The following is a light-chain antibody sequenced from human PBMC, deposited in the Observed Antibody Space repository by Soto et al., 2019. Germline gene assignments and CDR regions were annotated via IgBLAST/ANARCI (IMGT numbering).Light chain of an antibody. CDR2: SAS. J-gene: IGKJ3*01. Sequence: DIQLTQSPSILSASVGDRVTITCRASPGISSYLAWYQQKPGKAPELLIFSASTLVSGVPSRFSGSGSETDFTLTISSMQPEDSATYCCQQLNSYPFSFGPGTKVTLK. CDR3: QQLNSYPFS. CDR1: PGISSY. V-gene: IGKV1-9*01.